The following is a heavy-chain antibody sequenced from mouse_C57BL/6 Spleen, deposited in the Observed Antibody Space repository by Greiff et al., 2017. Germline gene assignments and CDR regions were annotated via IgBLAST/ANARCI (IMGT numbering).Heavy chain of an antibody. D-gene: IGHD2-1*01. CDR3: AREGDYYASYYFDY. CDR2: ISYDGSN. J-gene: IGHJ2*01. V-gene: IGHV3-6*01. Sequence: EVQVVESGPGLVKPSQSLSLTCSVTGYSITSGYYWNWIRQFPGNKLEWMGYISYDGSNNYNPSLKNRISITRDTSKNQFFLKLNSVTTEDTATYYCAREGDYYASYYFDYWGQGTTLTVSS. CDR1: GYSITSGYY.